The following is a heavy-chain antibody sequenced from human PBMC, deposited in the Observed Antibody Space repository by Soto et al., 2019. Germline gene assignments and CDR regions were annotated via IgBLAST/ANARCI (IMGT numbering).Heavy chain of an antibody. V-gene: IGHV3-30-3*01. Sequence: PGGSLRLSCAASGFTFSSYAIHWVRQAPGKGLEWVAVISYDGSNKYYADSVKGRFTISRDNSKNTLYLQMNSLRAEDTAVYYCARDLAITMIVVVITPLGYWGQGTLVTVSS. CDR1: GFTFSSYA. CDR3: ARDLAITMIVVVITPLGY. J-gene: IGHJ4*02. CDR2: ISYDGSNK. D-gene: IGHD3-22*01.